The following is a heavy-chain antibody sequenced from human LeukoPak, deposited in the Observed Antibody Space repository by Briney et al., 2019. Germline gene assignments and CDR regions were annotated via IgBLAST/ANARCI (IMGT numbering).Heavy chain of an antibody. V-gene: IGHV1-2*06. Sequence: ASVKVSCKASGGTFSSYAISWVRQAPGQGLEWMGRINPNSGGTNYAQKFQGRVTMTRDTSISTAYMELSRLRSDDTAVYYCARVNTISYSSGWYGDYWGQGTLVTVSS. D-gene: IGHD6-19*01. J-gene: IGHJ4*02. CDR2: INPNSGGT. CDR3: ARVNTISYSSGWYGDY. CDR1: GGTFSSYA.